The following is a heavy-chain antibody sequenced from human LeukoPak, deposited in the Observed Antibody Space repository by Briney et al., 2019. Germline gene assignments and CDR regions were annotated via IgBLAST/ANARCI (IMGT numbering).Heavy chain of an antibody. V-gene: IGHV4-4*07. J-gene: IGHJ4*02. D-gene: IGHD3-10*01. Sequence: KPSXTLSLTCAVSGGSISSYYRSWSRQPAGKGLEWIGRIHTSGGANYNPSLKSRVTMSVDTSKNQFSLKLSSVTAADTAVYYCASSVRGENDYWGQGTLVTVSS. CDR2: IHTSGGA. CDR3: ASSVRGENDY. CDR1: GGSISSYY.